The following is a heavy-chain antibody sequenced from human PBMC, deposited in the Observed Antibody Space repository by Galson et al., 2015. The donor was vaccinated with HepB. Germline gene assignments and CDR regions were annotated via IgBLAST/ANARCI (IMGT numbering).Heavy chain of an antibody. CDR3: ARGDGGHFDY. D-gene: IGHD3-16*01. CDR1: GFIFSSSR. J-gene: IGHJ4*02. Sequence: SLRLSCAASGFIFSSSRMHWVRQAPGEGLVWVSRINRDGSTTNYADSVKGRFTISRDNGKNTLYLQMNSLRAEDTAVYYCARGDGGHFDYWGQGTLVTVSS. V-gene: IGHV3-74*01. CDR2: INRDGSTT.